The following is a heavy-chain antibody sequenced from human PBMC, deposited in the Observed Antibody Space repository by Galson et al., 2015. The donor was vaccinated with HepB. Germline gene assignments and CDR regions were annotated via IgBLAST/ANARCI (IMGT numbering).Heavy chain of an antibody. CDR3: AGDRHYDSSGYYLAFDY. CDR2: ISSSSYI. Sequence: SLRLSCAASGFTFSSYSMNWVRQAPGKGLEWVSSISSSSYIYYADSVKGRFTISRDDAKNSLYLQMNSLRAEDTAVYYCAGDRHYDSSGYYLAFDYWGQGTLVTVSS. CDR1: GFTFSSYS. D-gene: IGHD3-22*01. V-gene: IGHV3-21*01. J-gene: IGHJ4*02.